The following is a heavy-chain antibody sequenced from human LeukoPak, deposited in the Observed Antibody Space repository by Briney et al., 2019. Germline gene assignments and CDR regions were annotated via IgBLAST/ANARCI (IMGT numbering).Heavy chain of an antibody. CDR2: IYHNGAT. CDR3: ARNGGNSDYDY. J-gene: IGHJ4*02. CDR1: GGSISSSSSIC. Sequence: SETLSLTCAVSGGSISSSSSICWTWVRQPPGEGLEWIGEIYHNGATNYNPSLKSRVTLLLDKSKNQFSLRLKSVTAADTAVYYCARNGGNSDYDYWGQGTLVTVSA. D-gene: IGHD4-23*01. V-gene: IGHV4-4*02.